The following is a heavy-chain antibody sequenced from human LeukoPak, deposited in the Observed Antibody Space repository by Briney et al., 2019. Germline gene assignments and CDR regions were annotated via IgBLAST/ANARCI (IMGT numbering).Heavy chain of an antibody. J-gene: IGHJ3*02. D-gene: IGHD1-7*01. Sequence: SETLSLTCTVSGGSISSYFWTWIRQPPGKGLEWIGYIYYSGSTNYNPSLKSRVTISVDTSKNQFSLELSSVTAADTAVYYCVRRTGTTVWDDAFDIWGQGTMVTVSS. CDR1: GGSISSYF. CDR3: VRRTGTTVWDDAFDI. CDR2: IYYSGST. V-gene: IGHV4-59*08.